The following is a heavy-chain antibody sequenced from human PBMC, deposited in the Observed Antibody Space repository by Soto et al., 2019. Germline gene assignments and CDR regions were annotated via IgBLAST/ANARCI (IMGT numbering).Heavy chain of an antibody. D-gene: IGHD3-16*01. CDR3: APPPRGDFGIDY. CDR1: GLTFSTYA. J-gene: IGHJ4*02. V-gene: IGHV3-23*01. Sequence: PGGSLRLSCAAFGLTFSTYAMSWVRQAPGEGLEWVSTISNSGDMTYYADSVKGRFTISRDNSKNTLYLQMNSLRAEDTAVYYCAPPPRGDFGIDYWGQGTLVTVSS. CDR2: ISNSGDMT.